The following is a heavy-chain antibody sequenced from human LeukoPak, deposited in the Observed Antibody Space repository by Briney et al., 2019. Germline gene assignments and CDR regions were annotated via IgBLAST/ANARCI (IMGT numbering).Heavy chain of an antibody. D-gene: IGHD6-6*01. CDR3: ARGGARAARTGFDY. Sequence: GGSLRLSCAASGFTFSGYAMSWVRQAPGKGLEWVSSISSSSSYIYYADSVKGRFTISRDNAKNSLYLQMNSLRAEDTVVYYCARGGARAARTGFDYWGQGTLVTVSS. V-gene: IGHV3-21*01. CDR2: ISSSSSYI. CDR1: GFTFSGYA. J-gene: IGHJ4*02.